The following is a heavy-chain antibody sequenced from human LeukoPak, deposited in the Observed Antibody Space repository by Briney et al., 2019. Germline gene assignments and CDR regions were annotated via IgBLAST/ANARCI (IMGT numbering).Heavy chain of an antibody. Sequence: PSETLSLTCTVSGGFINSYYWSWIRQPPGKGLEWIGYIYYSGSTIYSPSLTSRVTISVDRTKNQFSLNLSSVTPADTAVYYCARRAADDAFDIWGQGTMVTVSS. CDR3: ARRAADDAFDI. J-gene: IGHJ3*02. V-gene: IGHV4-59*08. CDR1: GGFINSYY. CDR2: IYYSGST.